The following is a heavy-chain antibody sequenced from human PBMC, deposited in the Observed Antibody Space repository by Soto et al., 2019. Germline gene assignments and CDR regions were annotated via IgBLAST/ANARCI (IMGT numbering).Heavy chain of an antibody. D-gene: IGHD3-10*01. Sequence: QITLKESGPTLVKPTQTLTLTCSFSGFSLTNSGVGVGWIRQPPGKALEWLAFIYWDDEKHYRPSLQSRLTRTQDPTKDQVVLPMTNMDPVDTATYYCAHTRSITYYGGGGDFDYWGQGTLVIVSS. CDR1: GFSLTNSGVG. CDR3: AHTRSITYYGGGGDFDY. CDR2: IYWDDEK. J-gene: IGHJ4*02. V-gene: IGHV2-5*02.